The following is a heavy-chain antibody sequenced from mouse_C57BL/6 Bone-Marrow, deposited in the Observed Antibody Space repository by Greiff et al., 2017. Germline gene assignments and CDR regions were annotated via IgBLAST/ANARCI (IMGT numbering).Heavy chain of an antibody. CDR1: GYTFTSYW. CDR2: IDPSDSYT. Sequence: QVQLQQPGAELVMPGASVKLSCKASGYTFTSYWMHWVKQRPGQGLEWIGEIDPSDSYTNYNQKFKGKSTLTVDKSSSTAYMQLSSLTSEDSAVYYCARDGIDYWSQGTTRTVSS. J-gene: IGHJ2*01. V-gene: IGHV1-69*01. CDR3: ARDGIDY.